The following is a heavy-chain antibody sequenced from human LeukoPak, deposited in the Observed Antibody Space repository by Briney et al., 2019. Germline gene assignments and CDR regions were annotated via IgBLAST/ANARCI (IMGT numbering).Heavy chain of an antibody. J-gene: IGHJ4*02. CDR3: ARRGRSGYYVDY. CDR2: IYYSGST. CDR1: GGSISSYY. Sequence: PSETLSLTCTVSGGSISSYYWSWIRQPPGKGLEWIGYIYYSGSTNYNPSLKSRVTISVDTSKNQFSLKLSSVTAADTAVCYCARRGRSGYYVDYWGQGTLVTVSS. V-gene: IGHV4-59*08. D-gene: IGHD3-22*01.